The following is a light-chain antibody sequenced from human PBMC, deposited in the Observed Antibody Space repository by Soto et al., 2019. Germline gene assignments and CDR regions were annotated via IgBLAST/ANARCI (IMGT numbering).Light chain of an antibody. J-gene: IGKJ5*01. CDR3: QQSYSTLSIT. CDR2: AAS. CDR1: EGINRN. V-gene: IGKV1-39*01. Sequence: DIQMTQSPYSLSASVGDRVTLTCRASEGINRNLNWYQQKPGKAPKLLIYAASSLQNGVPSRFSGSGSGTDFTLTISNLQPEDFATYYCQQSYSTLSITFGQGTRLEIK.